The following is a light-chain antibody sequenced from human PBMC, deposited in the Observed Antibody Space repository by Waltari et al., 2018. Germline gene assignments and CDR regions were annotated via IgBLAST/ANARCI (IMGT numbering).Light chain of an antibody. Sequence: DIQMTQSPSSVSASVGDRVTITCRESQGISNWLAWYQQKPGKAPKLLIYGASSLQSGVPSRFSGSGYGTDFTLTISSLQPEDFATYYCQQANSFPITFGQGTRLEIK. CDR3: QQANSFPIT. CDR2: GAS. CDR1: QGISNW. V-gene: IGKV1D-12*01. J-gene: IGKJ5*01.